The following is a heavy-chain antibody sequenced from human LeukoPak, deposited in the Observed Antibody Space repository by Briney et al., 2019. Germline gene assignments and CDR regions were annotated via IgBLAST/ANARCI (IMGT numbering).Heavy chain of an antibody. D-gene: IGHD2-8*01. CDR1: GFTFSNYW. CDR3: ARSQSGVFDV. Sequence: GSLRLSCVASGFTFSNYWMQWVRQVPGKGLVWVSRLNGDGTNIIYADSVKGRFTISRDNAENTLYLQMNSLRAEDTALYYCARSQSGVFDVWGQGTMVTVSS. J-gene: IGHJ3*01. CDR2: LNGDGTNI. V-gene: IGHV3-74*01.